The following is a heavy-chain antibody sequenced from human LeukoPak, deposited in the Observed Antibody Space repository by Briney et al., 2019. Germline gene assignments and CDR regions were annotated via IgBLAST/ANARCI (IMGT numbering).Heavy chain of an antibody. CDR1: GFTFSSYA. D-gene: IGHD2-2*01. CDR3: AKAPDIVVVPAAIS. V-gene: IGHV3-23*01. Sequence: GGSLRLSCAASGFTFSSYAMSWVRQAPGKGLEWVSAISGSGGSTYYADSVKGRFTISRDNSKNTLYLQMNSLRAEDTAVYYCAKAPDIVVVPAAISWGQGPLVTVSS. CDR2: ISGSGGST. J-gene: IGHJ5*02.